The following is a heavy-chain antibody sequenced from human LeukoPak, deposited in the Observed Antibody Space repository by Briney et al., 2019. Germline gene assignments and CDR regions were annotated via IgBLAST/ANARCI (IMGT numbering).Heavy chain of an antibody. CDR2: TYYSGST. J-gene: IGHJ4*02. CDR1: GVSIGSSS. Sequence: SETLSLTCSVSGVSIGSSSWTWFRNPPGKGREWFGSTYYSGSTYYNPSLKSRVTISVDTSKNQFSLKLSSVTAADTAVYYCARHPPRSIVATIINDYWGQGTLVTVSS. V-gene: IGHV4-39*01. CDR3: ARHPPRSIVATIINDY. D-gene: IGHD5-12*01.